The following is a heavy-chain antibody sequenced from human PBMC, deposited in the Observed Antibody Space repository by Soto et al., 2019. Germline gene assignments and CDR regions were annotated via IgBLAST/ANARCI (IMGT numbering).Heavy chain of an antibody. V-gene: IGHV4-34*01. CDR3: AKGQLLYNWFDP. Sequence: NPSETLSLTCAVYGGSFSGYYWSWIRQPPGKGLEWIGEINHSGSTNYNPSLKSRVTISVDTSKSQFSLKLSSATAADTAVYYCAKGQLLYNWFDPWGQGTLVTVS. CDR1: GGSFSGYY. J-gene: IGHJ5*02. CDR2: INHSGST. D-gene: IGHD2-2*01.